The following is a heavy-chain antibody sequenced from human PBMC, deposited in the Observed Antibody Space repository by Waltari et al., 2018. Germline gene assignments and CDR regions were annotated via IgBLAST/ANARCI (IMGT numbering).Heavy chain of an antibody. CDR3: AMRSVGIDY. V-gene: IGHV3-23*03. Sequence: EVQLLESGGGLVQPGGSLRLSCAASGFTFSSYAMSWVRQAPGKGLEWVSVIYSGGSTYYADSVKGRFTISRDNSKNTRYLQMNSLRAEDTAEYYCAMRSVGIDYWGQGTLVTVSS. J-gene: IGHJ4*02. CDR2: IYSGGST. CDR1: GFTFSSYA. D-gene: IGHD2-15*01.